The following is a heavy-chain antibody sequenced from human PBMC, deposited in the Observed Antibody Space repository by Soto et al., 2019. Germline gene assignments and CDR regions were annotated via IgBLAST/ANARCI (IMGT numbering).Heavy chain of an antibody. CDR2: IYYSGST. V-gene: IGHV4-30-4*01. CDR1: GGSISSGDYY. D-gene: IGHD6-19*01. Sequence: QVQLQESGPGLVKPSQTLSLTCTVSGGSISSGDYYWSWIRQPPGKGLEWIGYIYYSGSTYYNPSLNSRVTLSVDTSKNQFSLRLSSVTAADTAVYYCARERPDGCRLDPWGQGTLVTVSS. CDR3: ARERPDGCRLDP. J-gene: IGHJ5*02.